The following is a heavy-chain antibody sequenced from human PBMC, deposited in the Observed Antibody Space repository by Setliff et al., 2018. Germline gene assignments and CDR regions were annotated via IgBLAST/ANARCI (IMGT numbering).Heavy chain of an antibody. CDR1: GYPFISYD. CDR2: MNPNSGKT. Sequence: ASVKVSCKASGYPFISYDINWVRQAPGQGLEWMGWMNPNSGKTGYAQKFQGRVIMTRNTSISTVYMEMSRLKSEDTAVYYCARGSIVGPTRGDFDFWGLGTLVTVSS. CDR3: ARGSIVGPTRGDFDF. J-gene: IGHJ4*02. V-gene: IGHV1-8*02. D-gene: IGHD1-26*01.